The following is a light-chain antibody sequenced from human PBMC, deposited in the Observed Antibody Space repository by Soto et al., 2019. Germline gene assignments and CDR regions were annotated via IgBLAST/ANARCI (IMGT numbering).Light chain of an antibody. V-gene: IGKV1-27*01. J-gene: IGKJ1*01. CDR1: QGIIDY. Sequence: DLQMTQSPSSLSASVGDTVTITCRASQGIIDYLAWYQQRPGKAPNLLIYAASTLQTGVPSRFSGSGAGTDFTLTISSLQPEDVATYYCQKYDSAPQTFGPGTKVEIK. CDR2: AAS. CDR3: QKYDSAPQT.